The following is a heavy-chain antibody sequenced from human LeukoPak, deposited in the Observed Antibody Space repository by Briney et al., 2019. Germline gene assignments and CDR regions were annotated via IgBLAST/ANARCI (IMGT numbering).Heavy chain of an antibody. CDR3: ARVIQRYDYVWGSYRYGMDV. CDR2: INHSGST. D-gene: IGHD3-16*02. CDR1: GGSFSGYY. Sequence: SETLSLTCAVYGGSFSGYYWSWIRQPPGKGLEWIGEINHSGSTNYNPSLKSRVTISVDTSKNQFSQKLSSVTAADTAVYYCARVIQRYDYVWGSYRYGMDVWGQGTTVTVSS. J-gene: IGHJ6*02. V-gene: IGHV4-34*01.